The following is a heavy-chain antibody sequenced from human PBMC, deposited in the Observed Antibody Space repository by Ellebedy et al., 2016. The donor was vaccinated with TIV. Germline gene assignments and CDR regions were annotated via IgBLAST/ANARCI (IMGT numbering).Heavy chain of an antibody. D-gene: IGHD3-22*01. CDR3: ARTPYDSSGYYSRTFDI. V-gene: IGHV3-23*05. Sequence: GESLKISCAASGFPFSTYAMSWVRQAPGKGLEWVSAINSRGTGTYYVDSVKGRFTISRDNSKNTLYLQMNSLRAEDTAVYYCARTPYDSSGYYSRTFDIWGQGTVVTVSP. CDR2: INSRGTGT. CDR1: GFPFSTYA. J-gene: IGHJ3*02.